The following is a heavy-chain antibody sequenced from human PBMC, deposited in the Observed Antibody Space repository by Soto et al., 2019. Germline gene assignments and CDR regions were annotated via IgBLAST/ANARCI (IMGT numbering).Heavy chain of an antibody. CDR2: ISAYNGNT. CDR1: GYTFTSYG. J-gene: IGHJ4*02. Sequence: QGQLVQSGAEVKKPGASVKVSCKASGYTFTSYGISWVRQAPGQGLEWMGWISAYNGNTNYAQKLQGRVTMTTDTSTSTVYMELRSLSSDDTAVYYCARDLYPGKGPRRSDLDYWGQRTLVTVSS. V-gene: IGHV1-18*01. CDR3: ARDLYPGKGPRRSDLDY.